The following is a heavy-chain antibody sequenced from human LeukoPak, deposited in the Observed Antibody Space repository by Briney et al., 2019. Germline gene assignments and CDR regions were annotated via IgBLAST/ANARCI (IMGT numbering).Heavy chain of an antibody. D-gene: IGHD3-10*01. V-gene: IGHV3-30-3*01. CDR3: ARVGMVRGVTFDY. CDR2: ISYDGSNK. Sequence: GGSLRLSCAASGFTFSSYAMHWVRQAPGKGLEWVAVISYDGSNKYYADSVKGRFTISRDNSKNTLYLQMNSLRAEDTAVYYCARVGMVRGVTFDYWGQGTLVTVSS. CDR1: GFTFSSYA. J-gene: IGHJ4*02.